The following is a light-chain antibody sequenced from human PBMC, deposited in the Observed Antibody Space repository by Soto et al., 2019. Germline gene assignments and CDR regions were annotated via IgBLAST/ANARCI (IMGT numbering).Light chain of an antibody. J-gene: IGKJ5*01. V-gene: IGKV1-5*01. Sequence: GDRVTITCRASQTISSWLAWYQQKPGKAPKLLIYDASSLESGVPTRFSGSGSGTKFTLTISSLQPDDFATYYCQQLNSYPITFGQGTRLEIK. CDR3: QQLNSYPIT. CDR2: DAS. CDR1: QTISSW.